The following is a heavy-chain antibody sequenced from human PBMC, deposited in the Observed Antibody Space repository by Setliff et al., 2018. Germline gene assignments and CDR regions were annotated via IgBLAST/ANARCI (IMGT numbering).Heavy chain of an antibody. CDR3: ARSWRAGALNHFDY. CDR2: IGGHNDDP. Sequence: ASVKVSCKASGYPFNNYGISWLRQTPGQGLEWMGWIGGHNDDPLFAQKFQGGVTMTTDTSTTTAYMELKSLRSDDTAVYYCARSWRAGALNHFDYWGQGSRVTAPQ. V-gene: IGHV1-18*01. CDR1: GYPFNNYG. J-gene: IGHJ4*02. D-gene: IGHD3-3*01.